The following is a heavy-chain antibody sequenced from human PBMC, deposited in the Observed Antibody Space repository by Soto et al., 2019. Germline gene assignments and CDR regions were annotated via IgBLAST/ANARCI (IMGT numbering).Heavy chain of an antibody. D-gene: IGHD2-15*01. CDR1: GFTFSSYA. CDR3: AKDHCRGGSCYYFDY. Sequence: GGSLRLSCAASGFTFSSYAMHWVRQGPGKGLQWVAVISYDGSDKYYADSVKGRFTISRDNSNNTLSLQMNSLRTEDRAVYYCAKDHCRGGSCYYFDYWGQGTLLTV. CDR2: ISYDGSDK. V-gene: IGHV3-30*18. J-gene: IGHJ4*02.